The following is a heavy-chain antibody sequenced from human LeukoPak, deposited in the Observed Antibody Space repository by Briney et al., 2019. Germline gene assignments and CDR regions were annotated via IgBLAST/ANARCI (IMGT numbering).Heavy chain of an antibody. CDR3: TSTTMVRAVINYFDY. CDR2: NRSKAYGCTT. Sequence: GGSLRLSCTASGFTFGDYAMSWVRQAPGKGVEWVGFNRSKAYGCTTEYAAAVKGRFTISRDDSKSIAYLQMNSLKTADTAVYYCTSTTMVRAVINYFDYWGQGTLVTVSS. J-gene: IGHJ4*02. CDR1: GFTFGDYA. D-gene: IGHD3-10*01. V-gene: IGHV3-49*04.